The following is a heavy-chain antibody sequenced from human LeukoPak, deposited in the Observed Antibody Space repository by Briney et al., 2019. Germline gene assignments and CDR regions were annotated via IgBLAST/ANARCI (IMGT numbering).Heavy chain of an antibody. CDR2: INPSGDIT. D-gene: IGHD3-10*01. V-gene: IGHV1-46*01. Sequence: ASVKVSCKASGYTFTSYYIHWVRQAPGQGLEWMGIINPSGDITSYAQKFQGRVTLTRDTSTSTGYMEVSSLRSEDTAVYYCASEIMVRGAMRRYYFDYRGQGTLVTVSS. CDR1: GYTFTSYY. J-gene: IGHJ4*02. CDR3: ASEIMVRGAMRRYYFDY.